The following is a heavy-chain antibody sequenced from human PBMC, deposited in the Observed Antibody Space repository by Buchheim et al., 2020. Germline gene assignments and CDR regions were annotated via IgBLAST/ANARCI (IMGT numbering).Heavy chain of an antibody. CDR1: GGSISSGGYY. CDR3: ARGYYDSSGYYYLSYYYYYMDV. V-gene: IGHV4-31*03. CDR2: IYYSGST. Sequence: QVQLQESGPGLVKPSQTLSLTCTVSGGSISSGGYYWSWIRQHPGKGLERIGYIYYSGSTYYNPSLKSRVTISVDTSKNQFSLKLSSVTAADTAVYYCARGYYDSSGYYYLSYYYYYMDVWGKGTT. D-gene: IGHD3-22*01. J-gene: IGHJ6*03.